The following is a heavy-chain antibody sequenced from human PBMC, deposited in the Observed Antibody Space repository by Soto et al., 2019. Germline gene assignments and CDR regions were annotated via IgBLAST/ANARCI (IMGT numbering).Heavy chain of an antibody. D-gene: IGHD7-27*01. CDR2: IFYNGNT. J-gene: IGHJ4*02. Sequence: QVQLQESGPGLVKPSETLSLTCTVSGGSISNHYWSWIRQPPGKGLEWIGYIFYNGNTNYNPSLKSRVTMSAETSKNQISLKLSSVTAADTAVYYCTRANWYSEYWGQGTLVTVSS. CDR1: GGSISNHY. V-gene: IGHV4-59*11. CDR3: TRANWYSEY.